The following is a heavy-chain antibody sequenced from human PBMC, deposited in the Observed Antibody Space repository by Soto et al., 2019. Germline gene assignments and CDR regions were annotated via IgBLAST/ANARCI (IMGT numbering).Heavy chain of an antibody. D-gene: IGHD2-15*01. CDR2: AHHSGRT. J-gene: IGHJ3*02. CDR1: GDSMSSSNW. CDR3: ARLNVVVVAATRVNDAFDI. V-gene: IGHV4-4*02. Sequence: PSETLFLTCTVSGDSMSSSNWWNWVRQSPGKGLEWIGEAHHSGRTNYNPSLKSRVTISVDKSKNHFSLKLSSVTAADTAVYYCARLNVVVVAATRVNDAFDIWGQGTMVTVSS.